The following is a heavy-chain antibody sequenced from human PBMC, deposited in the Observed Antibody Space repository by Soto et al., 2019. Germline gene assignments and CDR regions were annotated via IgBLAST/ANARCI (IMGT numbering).Heavy chain of an antibody. CDR3: ASLGGQHFFLQAEDCIRSTVPGSAFLLNRTSDL. CDR2: ISSSSSTI. J-gene: IGHJ2*01. V-gene: IGHV3-48*01. D-gene: IGHD3-3*02. Sequence: KGLEWISYISSSSSTIYYADSVKGRFTISRDNAKNSLYLQMNSLRAEDTAVYYYASLGGQHFFLQAEDCIRSTVPGSAFLLNRTSDL.